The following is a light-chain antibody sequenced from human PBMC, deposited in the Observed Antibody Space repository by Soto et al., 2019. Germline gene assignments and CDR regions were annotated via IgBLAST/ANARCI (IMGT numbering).Light chain of an antibody. CDR2: EAF. J-gene: IGKJ4*01. CDR1: QGSNSY. Sequence: IQLTQAQSSLSASVGDRVTMRCRASQGSNSYLAWYQQKPGKVPQLLIYEAFILQSGVPSRFSGSGSRTDFTLTISSLQPEDFATYYCQQLNSYPLTLRGGTKV. V-gene: IGKV1-9*01. CDR3: QQLNSYPLT.